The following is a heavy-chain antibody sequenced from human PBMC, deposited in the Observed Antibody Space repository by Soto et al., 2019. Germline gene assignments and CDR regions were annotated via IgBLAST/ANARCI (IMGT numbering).Heavy chain of an antibody. CDR1: GFTFGDYA. CDR3: ARDRTSSNYLPEAFNL. J-gene: IGHJ3*01. V-gene: IGHV3-49*05. CDR2: IRSKAYGGTT. Sequence: EVQLVESGGGLVKPGRSLRLSCTASGFTFGDYAMSWFRQAPGKGLEWVGFIRSKAYGGTTEYAASVKGRFTISRDDSKSTAYLQKNTLKPEDTAVFYCARDRTSSNYLPEAFNLWAKGKMFPVSS. D-gene: IGHD4-4*01.